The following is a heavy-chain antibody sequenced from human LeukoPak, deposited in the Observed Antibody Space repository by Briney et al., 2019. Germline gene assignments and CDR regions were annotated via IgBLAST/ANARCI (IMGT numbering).Heavy chain of an antibody. Sequence: SETLSLTCTVSGGSISSYYWSWIRQPPGKGLEWIGYIYTSGSTNYNPSLKSRVTISVDTSKNQFSLKLSSVTAADTAVYYCARPARNSSGYYYADLGQGTLVTVSS. CDR2: IYTSGST. CDR3: ARPARNSSGYYYAD. CDR1: GGSISSYY. J-gene: IGHJ4*02. V-gene: IGHV4-4*09. D-gene: IGHD3-22*01.